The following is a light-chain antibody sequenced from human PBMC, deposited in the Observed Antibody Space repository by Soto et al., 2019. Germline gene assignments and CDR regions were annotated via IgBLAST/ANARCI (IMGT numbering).Light chain of an antibody. CDR2: ASS. CDR1: RRISSY. Sequence: QMTQSPSSLSASVDDRVTLTCRGSRRISSYLNWYQHKPGKAPKLVIYASSSLQTGVPSRFSGSRSGTDFALTISSLQRDDFANYYCQQTDSFTRTFGQGTKVDIK. J-gene: IGKJ1*01. CDR3: QQTDSFTRT. V-gene: IGKV1-39*01.